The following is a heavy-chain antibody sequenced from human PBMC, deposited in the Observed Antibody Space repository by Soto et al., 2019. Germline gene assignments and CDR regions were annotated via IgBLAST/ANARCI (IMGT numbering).Heavy chain of an antibody. Sequence: GGSLRLSCAASGFTFSNAWMNWVRQAPGKGLEWVGRIKSKTDGGTTDYAAPVKGRFTISRDDSKNTLYLQMNSLKTEDTAVYYCTTVGGNGVTYPYYYGMDVWGQGTTVTVSS. CDR3: TTVGGNGVTYPYYYGMDV. V-gene: IGHV3-15*07. D-gene: IGHD2-21*02. J-gene: IGHJ6*02. CDR2: IKSKTDGGTT. CDR1: GFTFSNAW.